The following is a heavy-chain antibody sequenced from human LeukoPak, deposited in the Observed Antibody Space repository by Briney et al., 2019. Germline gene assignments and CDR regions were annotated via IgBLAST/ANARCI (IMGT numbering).Heavy chain of an antibody. V-gene: IGHV1-2*02. Sequence: ASVKVSCKASGYTFTGYYMHWVRQAPGQGLEWMGWINPNSGGTNYAQKFQGRVTMTRDTSISTAYMELSRLRSDDTAVYYCARHPLYYDSSGYHGNDYWGQGTLVTVSS. CDR3: ARHPLYYDSSGYHGNDY. CDR1: GYTFTGYY. D-gene: IGHD3-22*01. J-gene: IGHJ4*02. CDR2: INPNSGGT.